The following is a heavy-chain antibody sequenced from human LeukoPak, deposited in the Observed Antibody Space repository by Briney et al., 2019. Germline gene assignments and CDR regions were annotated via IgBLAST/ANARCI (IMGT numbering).Heavy chain of an antibody. CDR2: ISYYGTNK. V-gene: IGHV3-30*14. CDR1: GFAFSSYA. CDR3: ARPPVDTSDLPEPGYFPH. Sequence: PGRSLRLSCAASGFAFSSYALHWVRQAPGKGLEWVAVISYYGTNKYYADSVKGRFTISRDNSKNTLYLQMHSLRVEETAIYYCARPPVDTSDLPEPGYFPHWGQGNLVSVSS. D-gene: IGHD5-18*01. J-gene: IGHJ1*01.